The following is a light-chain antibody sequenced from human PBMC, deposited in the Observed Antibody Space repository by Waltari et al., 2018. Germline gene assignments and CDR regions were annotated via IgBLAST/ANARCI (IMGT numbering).Light chain of an antibody. CDR1: NSNIGGNY. J-gene: IGLJ1*01. CDR2: RNY. Sequence: QSVLIQPPSVSGTPGQRVTISCSGANSNIGGNYVYWFAHPPGEAPKLLVFRNYQRPSGVPGRFSGSKSGTSASLAISGLQSEDEADFYCATWDDSLGGAIFGPGTKVTVL. V-gene: IGLV1-47*01. CDR3: ATWDDSLGGAI.